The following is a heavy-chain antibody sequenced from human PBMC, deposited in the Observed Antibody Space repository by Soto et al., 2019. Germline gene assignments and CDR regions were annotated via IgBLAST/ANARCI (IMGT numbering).Heavy chain of an antibody. CDR2: ISYDGSNK. CDR1: GFTFSSYG. J-gene: IGHJ3*02. Sequence: GGSLRLSCAASGFTFSSYGMHWVRQAPGKGLEWVAVISYDGSNKYYADSVKGRFTISRDNSKNTLYLQMNSLRAEDTAVYYCAKEQGDSSGYWAFDIWGQGTMVTVSS. D-gene: IGHD3-22*01. V-gene: IGHV3-30*18. CDR3: AKEQGDSSGYWAFDI.